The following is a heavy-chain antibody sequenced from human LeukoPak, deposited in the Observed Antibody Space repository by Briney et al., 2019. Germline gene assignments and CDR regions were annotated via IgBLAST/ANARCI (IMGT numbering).Heavy chain of an antibody. CDR1: GYTFNSYW. Sequence: GESLKISCKASGYTFNSYWIGWVRPRPGKGLDWMGLIYPPDSDTRYSPSFHGQVTISVDKSTSTAYLQWSSLQASDTAIYYCVRCHYDILTGHFTYWGQGTLVTVSS. D-gene: IGHD3-9*01. CDR3: VRCHYDILTGHFTY. V-gene: IGHV5-51*01. CDR2: IYPPDSDT. J-gene: IGHJ4*02.